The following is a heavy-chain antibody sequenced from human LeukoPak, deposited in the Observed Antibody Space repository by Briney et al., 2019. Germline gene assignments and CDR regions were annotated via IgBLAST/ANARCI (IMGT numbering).Heavy chain of an antibody. J-gene: IGHJ4*02. CDR3: ALPDY. CDR1: GFTFDDYA. V-gene: IGHV3-9*01. CDR2: ISWNSGSI. Sequence: PGRSLRLSCAASGFTFDDYAMHWVRQAPGKGLEWGSGISWNSGSIGYADSVKGRFTISRDNAKNSLYLQMNSLRAEDTALYYCALPDYWGQGTLVTVSS.